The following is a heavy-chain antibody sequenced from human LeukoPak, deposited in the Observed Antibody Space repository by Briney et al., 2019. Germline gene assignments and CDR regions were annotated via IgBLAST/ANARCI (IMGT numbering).Heavy chain of an antibody. Sequence: GGSLRLSCAASGFTFSSYWMYWVRQAPGTGLVWVSRIDSDGSDTNYADSVKGRFTISRDNSKNTLYLQMNSLRAEDTAVYYCAKEGLNYYDSSGYYRDNWFDPWGQGTLVTVSS. J-gene: IGHJ5*02. V-gene: IGHV3-74*01. CDR1: GFTFSSYW. D-gene: IGHD3-22*01. CDR3: AKEGLNYYDSSGYYRDNWFDP. CDR2: IDSDGSDT.